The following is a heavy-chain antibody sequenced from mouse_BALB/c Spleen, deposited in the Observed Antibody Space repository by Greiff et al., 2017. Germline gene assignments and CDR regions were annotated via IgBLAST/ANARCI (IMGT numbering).Heavy chain of an antibody. CDR3: VTAYYRYGAMDY. V-gene: IGHV14-3*02. CDR1: GFNIKDTY. CDR2: IDPANGNT. Sequence: EVQLQQSGAELVKPGASVKLSCTASGFNIKDTYMHWVKQRPEQGLEWIGRIDPANGNTKYDPKFQGKATITADTSSNTAYLQLSSLTSEDTAVYYCVTAYYRYGAMDYWGQGTSVTVSS. D-gene: IGHD2-14*01. J-gene: IGHJ4*01.